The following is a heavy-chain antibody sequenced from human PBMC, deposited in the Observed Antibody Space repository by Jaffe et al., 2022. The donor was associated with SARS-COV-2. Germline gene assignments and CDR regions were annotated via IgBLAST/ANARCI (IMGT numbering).Heavy chain of an antibody. CDR1: GFTFSSYG. Sequence: QVQLVESGGGVVQPGRSLRLSCAASGFTFSSYGMHWVRQAPGKGLEWVAVIWYDGSNKYYADSVKGRFTISRDNSKNTLYLQMNSLRAEDTAVYYCARDLVVDADTAMVLDYWGQGTLVTVSS. D-gene: IGHD5-18*01. CDR2: IWYDGSNK. J-gene: IGHJ4*02. V-gene: IGHV3-33*01. CDR3: ARDLVVDADTAMVLDY.